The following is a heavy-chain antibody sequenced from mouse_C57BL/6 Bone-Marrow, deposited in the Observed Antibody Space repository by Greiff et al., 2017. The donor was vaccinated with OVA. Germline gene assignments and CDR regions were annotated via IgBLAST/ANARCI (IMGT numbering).Heavy chain of an antibody. CDR1: GFTFSSYA. Sequence: EVKLVESGEGLVKPGGSLKLSCAASGFTFSSYAMSWVRQTPEKRLEWVAYISSGGDYIYYADTVKGRFTISRDNARNTLYLQMSSLKSEDTAMYYCTRGGGGSFAYWGQGTLVTVSA. CDR3: TRGGGGSFAY. CDR2: ISSGGDYI. J-gene: IGHJ3*01. V-gene: IGHV5-9-1*02.